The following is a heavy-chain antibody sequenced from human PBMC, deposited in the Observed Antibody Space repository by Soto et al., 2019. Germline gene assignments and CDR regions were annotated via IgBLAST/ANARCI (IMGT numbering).Heavy chain of an antibody. CDR2: VSGDGRDI. V-gene: IGHV3-33*01. Sequence: QVQLVQSGGGAVLPGNSLRLSCAASGFPFSWAGMHWLRQTPGKGLEWVAVVSGDGRDIDYAESVRGRFSISRDNRKRTLYLQMNTLGVEEMAIYYCARGLNKAAGGAFDVWGQGTEVIVSS. CDR3: ARGLNKAAGGAFDV. D-gene: IGHD3-16*01. CDR1: GFPFSWAG. J-gene: IGHJ3*01.